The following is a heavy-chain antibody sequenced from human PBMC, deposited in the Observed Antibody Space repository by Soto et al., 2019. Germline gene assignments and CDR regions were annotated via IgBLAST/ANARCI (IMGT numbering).Heavy chain of an antibody. CDR1: GFTVSSNY. CDR3: ARDLALGGMDV. J-gene: IGHJ6*02. V-gene: IGHV3-53*01. D-gene: IGHD3-16*02. Sequence: GGSLRLSCAASGFTVSSNYISWVRQAPGKGLEWVSVIYSVGNTYYADSVKGRFTISRDNSKNTLYPQMNSLRAEDTAVYYCARDLALGGMDVWGQGTTVTVS. CDR2: IYSVGNT.